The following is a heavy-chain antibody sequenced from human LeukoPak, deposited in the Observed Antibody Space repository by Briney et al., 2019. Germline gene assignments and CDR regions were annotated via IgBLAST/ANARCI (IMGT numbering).Heavy chain of an antibody. J-gene: IGHJ5*02. Sequence: PSETLSLTCTVSGGNIDSSSYYWGWIRQPPGKGLEWIGSIHYSGSTFYNPSLKSRVTILPDTSMNQFSLILNSVTAADTAVYYCATSYYYFGSGSYPDPNWFDPWGQGILVTVSS. CDR1: GGNIDSSSYY. V-gene: IGHV4-39*07. CDR3: ATSYYYFGSGSYPDPNWFDP. CDR2: IHYSGST. D-gene: IGHD3-10*01.